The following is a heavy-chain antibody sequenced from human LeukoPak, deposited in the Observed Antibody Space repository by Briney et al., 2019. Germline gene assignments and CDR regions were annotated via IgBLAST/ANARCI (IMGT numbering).Heavy chain of an antibody. V-gene: IGHV1-46*01. CDR3: ATILRYYYDSGGSLSFDY. CDR2: INPSGGST. D-gene: IGHD3-22*01. J-gene: IGHJ4*02. Sequence: ASVKVSCKASGYTFTGYYMHWVRQAPGQGLEWMGIINPSGGSTTYAQKFQGRVTMTRDTSTSTLYMELSSLRSEDTAVYYCATILRYYYDSGGSLSFDYWGQGTLVTVS. CDR1: GYTFTGYY.